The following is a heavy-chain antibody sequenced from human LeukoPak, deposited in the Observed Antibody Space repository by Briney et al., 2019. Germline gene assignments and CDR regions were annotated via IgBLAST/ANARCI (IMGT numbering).Heavy chain of an antibody. CDR1: GDSISGPY. J-gene: IGHJ4*02. D-gene: IGHD3-10*01. V-gene: IGHV4-59*11. Sequence: SETLSLTCNVSGDSISGPYWNWIRQSPGRGLEWIGYTHYTGETNYNPSLKSRLTMSVDTSNNQVYLRLSSVTAADTAVYYCGRNLGSGSDHWGQGALVTVSS. CDR3: GRNLGSGSDH. CDR2: THYTGET.